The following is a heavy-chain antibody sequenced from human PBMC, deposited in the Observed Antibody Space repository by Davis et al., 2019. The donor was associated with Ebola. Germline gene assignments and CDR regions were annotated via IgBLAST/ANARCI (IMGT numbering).Heavy chain of an antibody. D-gene: IGHD1-26*01. V-gene: IGHV3-30*18. Sequence: GESLKISCAASGFTFSSYGMHWVRQAPGKGLEWVAVISYAGSNKYYADSAKGRFTISRDNSKNTLYLQMNSLRAEDTAVYYCAKVGGSRPGDYWGQGTLVTVSS. J-gene: IGHJ4*02. CDR1: GFTFSSYG. CDR2: ISYAGSNK. CDR3: AKVGGSRPGDY.